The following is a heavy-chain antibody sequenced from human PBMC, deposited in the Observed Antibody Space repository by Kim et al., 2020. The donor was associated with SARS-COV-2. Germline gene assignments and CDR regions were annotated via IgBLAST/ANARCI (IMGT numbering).Heavy chain of an antibody. D-gene: IGHD3-10*01. CDR3: AREGDYYGSAGFSL. CDR1: GYTFTSYD. CDR2: MNPNSGNT. V-gene: IGHV1-8*01. J-gene: IGHJ4*02. Sequence: ASVKVSCKASGYTFTSYDINWVRQATGQGLEWMGWMNPNSGNTGYAQKFQGRVTMTRNTSISTAYMELSSLRSEDTAVYYCAREGDYYGSAGFSLWGQGTLVTVSS.